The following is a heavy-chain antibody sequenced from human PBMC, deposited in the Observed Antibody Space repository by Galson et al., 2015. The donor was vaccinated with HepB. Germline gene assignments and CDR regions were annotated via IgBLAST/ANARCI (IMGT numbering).Heavy chain of an antibody. CDR1: GFPFSSYA. CDR2: ITANGDYT. V-gene: IGHV3-23*01. J-gene: IGHJ4*02. D-gene: IGHD5-12*01. CDR3: AKDKFGQSGYASDY. Sequence: SLRLSCAASGFPFSSYAMTWVRRAPGKGLEWVSGITANGDYTYYTDSVKGRFTISRDNSKNTVDLQMNSLRAEDTALYYCAKDKFGQSGYASDYWGQGTLVTVSP.